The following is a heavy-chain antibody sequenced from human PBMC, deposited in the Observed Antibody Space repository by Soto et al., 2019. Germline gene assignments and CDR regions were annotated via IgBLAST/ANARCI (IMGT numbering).Heavy chain of an antibody. V-gene: IGHV3-23*01. CDR2: ISGGGTST. D-gene: IGHD2-2*01. CDR3: AKERFVYDFGIVPAATLIGLAV. CDR1: GITFDSYA. Sequence: EVQLSESGGGLTQRGGSLRLSCVASGITFDSYALNWIRQAPRKGLEWGSVISGGGTSTYYADSVKGRFTVSRDNSKNTMYLQMNSLSAEDTGVYYCAKERFVYDFGIVPAATLIGLAVWGQGTTVTVSS. J-gene: IGHJ6*02.